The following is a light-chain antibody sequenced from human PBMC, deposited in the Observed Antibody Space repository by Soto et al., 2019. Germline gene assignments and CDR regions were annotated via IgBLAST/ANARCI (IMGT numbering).Light chain of an antibody. Sequence: QSVLTQPPSASGTPGQRVTISCSGSSSNIGSNYVYWYQQLPGTAPKLLIYRNNQRPSGVPDRFSGSKSGTSASLAISGLQAEDEADYYCAAWDDSLSGWVFGGGTKVTVL. CDR3: AAWDDSLSGWV. V-gene: IGLV1-47*01. CDR1: SSNIGSNY. CDR2: RNN. J-gene: IGLJ3*02.